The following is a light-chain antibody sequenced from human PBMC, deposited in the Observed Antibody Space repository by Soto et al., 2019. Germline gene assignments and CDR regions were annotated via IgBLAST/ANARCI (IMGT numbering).Light chain of an antibody. V-gene: IGLV2-14*01. CDR3: TSFTTSDTWV. CDR2: EVS. CDR1: SSDVGNYRY. J-gene: IGLJ3*02. Sequence: QSALTQPASVSGSPGQSITISCTGTSSDVGNYRYVSWYQQQPGKAPKLMIYEVSYRPLGVSNRFSGSKSGNTASLIISGLQAEDEADYYCTSFTTSDTWVFGGGTKLTVL.